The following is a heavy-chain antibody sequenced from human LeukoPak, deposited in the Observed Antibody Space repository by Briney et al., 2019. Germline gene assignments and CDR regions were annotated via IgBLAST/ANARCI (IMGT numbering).Heavy chain of an antibody. J-gene: IGHJ3*02. CDR1: GYSISSGNFY. CDR2: CHHSGIT. D-gene: IGHD5/OR15-5a*01. V-gene: IGHV4-38-2*01. Sequence: SETLSLTCAVSGYSISSGNFYWGWIRQPPGKGLEWIGSCHHSGITYHGPSVNGRVTMSVDTSNNHFSLKLTSMTAADTAVYYCARRSVWHAFDIWGQGTMVTVSS. CDR3: ARRSVWHAFDI.